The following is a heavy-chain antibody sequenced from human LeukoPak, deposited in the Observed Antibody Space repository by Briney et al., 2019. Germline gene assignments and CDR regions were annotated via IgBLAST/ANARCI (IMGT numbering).Heavy chain of an antibody. CDR2: INTDGSIT. D-gene: IGHD1-26*01. Sequence: GGSLRLSCAASGFTFDDYAMHWVRQAPGKGLLWVSRINTDGSITTYADSVKGRFTISRDNAKNTLYLQMNSLRSEDTAVYYCARVPPSVGEATSEYFQDWGQGTLVTVSS. J-gene: IGHJ1*01. CDR3: ARVPPSVGEATSEYFQD. CDR1: GFTFDDYA. V-gene: IGHV3-74*03.